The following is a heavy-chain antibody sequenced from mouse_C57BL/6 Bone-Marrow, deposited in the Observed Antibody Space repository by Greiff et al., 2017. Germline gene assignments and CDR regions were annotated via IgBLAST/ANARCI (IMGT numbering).Heavy chain of an antibody. CDR3: ARVTTVVHFDY. Sequence: QVQLQQSGPGLVQPSQSLSITCTVSGFSLTSYGVHWVRQSPGKGLEWLGVLWSGGSKDDNAAFISRLSISKDNSKSQVFFKMNSLQADDTAIYYCARVTTVVHFDYWGQGTTLTVSS. CDR1: GFSLTSYG. V-gene: IGHV2-2*01. D-gene: IGHD1-1*01. J-gene: IGHJ2*01. CDR2: LWSGGSK.